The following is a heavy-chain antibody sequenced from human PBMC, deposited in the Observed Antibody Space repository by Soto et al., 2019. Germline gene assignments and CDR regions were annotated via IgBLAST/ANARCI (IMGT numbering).Heavy chain of an antibody. V-gene: IGHV3-30*18. D-gene: IGHD3-10*01. Sequence: GGSLRLSCAASGFTFSSYGMHWVRQAPGKGLEWVAVISYDGSNKYYADSVKGRFTISRDNSKNTLYLQMNSLRAEDTAVYYCAKDSYYYGSGPYYMDVWGKGTTVTVSS. CDR3: AKDSYYYGSGPYYMDV. CDR1: GFTFSSYG. J-gene: IGHJ6*03. CDR2: ISYDGSNK.